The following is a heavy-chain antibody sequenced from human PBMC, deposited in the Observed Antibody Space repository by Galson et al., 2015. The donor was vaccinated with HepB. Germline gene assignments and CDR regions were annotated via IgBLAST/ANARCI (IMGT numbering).Heavy chain of an antibody. CDR2: INPSGGST. V-gene: IGHV1-46*03. J-gene: IGHJ5*02. Sequence: SVKVSCKASGYTFTSYYMHWVRQAPGQGLEWMGIINPSGGSTSYAQKFQGRVTMTRDTSTSTVYMELSSLRSEDTAVYYCARVYCSGGSCGLGTGWFDPWGQGTLVTVSS. D-gene: IGHD2-15*01. CDR3: ARVYCSGGSCGLGTGWFDP. CDR1: GYTFTSYY.